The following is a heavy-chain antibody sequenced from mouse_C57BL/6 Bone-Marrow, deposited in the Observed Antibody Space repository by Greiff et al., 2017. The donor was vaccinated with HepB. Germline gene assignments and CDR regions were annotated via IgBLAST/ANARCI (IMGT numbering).Heavy chain of an antibody. CDR1: GYAFSSYW. Sequence: QVQLQQSGPELVKPGASVKISCKASGYAFSSYWMNWVKQRPGKGLEWIGRIYPGDGDTNYNGKVKGKGTLTADKSSSTAYMQLSSLTSEDSAVYFCARHGSSYPYYFDYWGQGTTLTVSS. V-gene: IGHV1-82*01. J-gene: IGHJ2*01. CDR2: IYPGDGDT. CDR3: ARHGSSYPYYFDY. D-gene: IGHD1-1*01.